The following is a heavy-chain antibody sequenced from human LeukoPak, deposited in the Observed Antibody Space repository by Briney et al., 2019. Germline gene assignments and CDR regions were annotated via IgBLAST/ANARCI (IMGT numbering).Heavy chain of an antibody. J-gene: IGHJ4*02. V-gene: IGHV3-9*01. CDR2: ISWNSGSI. CDR1: GFIFNNYA. Sequence: GRSLRLSCAGSGFIFNNYAMHWVRQPPGKGLEWVSGISWNSGSIDYADSVKGRFTISRDNAKNSLYLQMNSLRVEDTAFYYCAKDNRRHYTSGPSPDSLHWGQGALVTVSS. CDR3: AKDNRRHYTSGPSPDSLH. D-gene: IGHD6-19*01.